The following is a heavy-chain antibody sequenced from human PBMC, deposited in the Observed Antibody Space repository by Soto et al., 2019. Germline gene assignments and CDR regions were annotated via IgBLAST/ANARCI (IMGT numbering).Heavy chain of an antibody. D-gene: IGHD4-17*01. CDR2: IYTSGST. J-gene: IGHJ6*02. Sequence: PSETLSLTCTVSGGSISSYYWSWIRQPAGKGLEWIGRIYTSGSTNYNPSLKSRVTMPVDTSKNQFSLKLSSVTAADTAVYYCARVLTTVVTRAYYYGMDVWGQGTTVTVSS. CDR1: GGSISSYY. CDR3: ARVLTTVVTRAYYYGMDV. V-gene: IGHV4-4*07.